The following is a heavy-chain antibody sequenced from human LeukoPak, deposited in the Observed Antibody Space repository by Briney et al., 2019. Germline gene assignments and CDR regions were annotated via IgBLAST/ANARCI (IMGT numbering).Heavy chain of an antibody. J-gene: IGHJ4*02. CDR1: GYSFSSYW. CDR2: IYPHDSYT. D-gene: IGHD5-18*01. CDR3: ATPTDTNFDF. Sequence: GESLKISCKASGYSFSSYWTGWVRQMPGKGLEWMGIIYPHDSYTRYSPSFQGQVTISADKSTGTAYLQWSSLKASDTAMYYCATPTDTNFDFWGQGTLVTVSS. V-gene: IGHV5-51*01.